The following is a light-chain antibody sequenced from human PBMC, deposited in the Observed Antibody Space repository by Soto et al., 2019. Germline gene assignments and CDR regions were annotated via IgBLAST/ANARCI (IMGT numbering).Light chain of an antibody. CDR1: QSISSW. Sequence: DIQMTQSPSTLSASVGDRVTITCRASQSISSWLAWYQQKPGKAPKLLIYKASSLESGVPSRFSGSGSGTEFTLTISSLQPDDFAPYYCQQYNSYWGWTFGQGTKVEIK. CDR3: QQYNSYWGWT. V-gene: IGKV1-5*03. J-gene: IGKJ1*01. CDR2: KAS.